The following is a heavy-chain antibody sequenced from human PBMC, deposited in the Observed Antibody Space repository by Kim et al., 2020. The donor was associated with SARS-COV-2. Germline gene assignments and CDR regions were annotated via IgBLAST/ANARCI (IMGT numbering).Heavy chain of an antibody. CDR3: ARHERGYYDSSGYFDY. Sequence: SLKSRVTISVDTSKNQFSLKLSSVTAADTAVYYCARHERGYYDSSGYFDYWGQGTLVTVSS. D-gene: IGHD3-22*01. V-gene: IGHV4-39*01. J-gene: IGHJ4*02.